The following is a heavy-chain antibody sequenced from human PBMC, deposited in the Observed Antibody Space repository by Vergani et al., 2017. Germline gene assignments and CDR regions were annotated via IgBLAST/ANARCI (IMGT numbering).Heavy chain of an antibody. CDR2: ISGSGGNT. Sequence: EVQLLESGGGLVQPGGSLRLSCAASGFPFSSYAMSWVRQVPGKGLEWVSGISGSGGNTYYANPVKGRFTISRDNSQNTLYLQMNSLRADDTAGYYCAKGVYCSSTRCDEGRGYYYGMGGWGQGTTVTFSS. D-gene: IGHD2-2*01. CDR1: GFPFSSYA. J-gene: IGHJ6*02. CDR3: AKGVYCSSTRCDEGRGYYYGMGG. V-gene: IGHV3-23*01.